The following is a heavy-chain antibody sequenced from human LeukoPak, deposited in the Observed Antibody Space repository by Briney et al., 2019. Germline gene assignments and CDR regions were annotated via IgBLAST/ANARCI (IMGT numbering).Heavy chain of an antibody. CDR3: VKARGSYYPYYFDY. J-gene: IGHJ4*02. V-gene: IGHV3-64D*06. CDR1: GFTVSSNY. Sequence: GGSLRLSCAASGFTVSSNYMSWVRQAPGKGLEYVSAISSNGGSTYYADSVKGRFTISRDNSKNTLYLQMSSLRAEDTAVYYCVKARGSYYPYYFDYWGQGTLVTVSS. D-gene: IGHD1-26*01. CDR2: ISSNGGST.